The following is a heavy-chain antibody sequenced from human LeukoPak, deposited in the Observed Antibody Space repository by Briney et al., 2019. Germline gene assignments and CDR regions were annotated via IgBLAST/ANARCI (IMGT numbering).Heavy chain of an antibody. V-gene: IGHV4-39*01. CDR1: GGSISSGGYY. J-gene: IGHJ4*02. D-gene: IGHD6-13*01. Sequence: SETLSLTCTVSGGSISSGGYYWGWIRQPPGKGLEWIGSIYYSGSTYYNPSLKSRVTISVDTSKNQFSLKLSSVTAADTAVYYCARRGIAAAGTKDYWGQGTLVTVSS. CDR3: ARRGIAAAGTKDY. CDR2: IYYSGST.